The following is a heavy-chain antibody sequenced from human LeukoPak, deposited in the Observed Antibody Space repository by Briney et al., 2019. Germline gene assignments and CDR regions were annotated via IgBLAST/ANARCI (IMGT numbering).Heavy chain of an antibody. Sequence: PSETLSLTCTGSGGSISSYYWSWIRQPPGKGLEWIGYIYYSGSTNYNPSLKSRVTISVDTSKNQFSLKLSSVTAADTAVYYCARVYYGSRSYYRFDYWGQGTLVTVSS. CDR3: ARVYYGSRSYYRFDY. CDR1: GGSISSYY. V-gene: IGHV4-59*01. D-gene: IGHD3-10*01. CDR2: IYYSGST. J-gene: IGHJ4*02.